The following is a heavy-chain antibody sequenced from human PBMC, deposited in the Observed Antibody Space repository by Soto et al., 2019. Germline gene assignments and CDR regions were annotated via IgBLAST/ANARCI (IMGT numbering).Heavy chain of an antibody. CDR1: GFTFSSYG. D-gene: IGHD3-16*01. V-gene: IGHV3-33*01. CDR2: IWYDGSNK. CDR3: ARDGFWGIFRGRGDYYYMDV. J-gene: IGHJ6*03. Sequence: GGSLRLSCAASGFTFSSYGMHWVRQAPGKGLEWVAVIWYDGSNKYYADSVKGRFTISRDNSKNTLYLQMNSLRAEDTAVYYCARDGFWGIFRGRGDYYYMDVWGKGTTVTVSS.